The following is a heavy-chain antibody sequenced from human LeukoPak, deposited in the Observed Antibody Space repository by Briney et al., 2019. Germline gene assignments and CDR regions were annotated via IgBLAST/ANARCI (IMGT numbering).Heavy chain of an antibody. Sequence: PSETLSLTCTVSGGSISSYYWSWIRQPPGKGLEWIGYIYYSGSTNYNPSLKSRVTISVDTSKNQFSLKLSSVTAADTAVYYCAIGGSGSFPFDYWGQGTLVTVSS. CDR2: IYYSGST. D-gene: IGHD3-10*01. J-gene: IGHJ4*02. CDR3: AIGGSGSFPFDY. CDR1: GGSISSYY. V-gene: IGHV4-59*01.